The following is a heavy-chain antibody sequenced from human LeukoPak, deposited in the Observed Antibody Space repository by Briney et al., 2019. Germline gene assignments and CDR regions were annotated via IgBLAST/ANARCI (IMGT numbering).Heavy chain of an antibody. Sequence: ASVKVSCKASGYIFTRFGISWVRQAPGQGLEWMGWISAYNGNTNYAQKLQGRFTMTTDTSTSTAYMELRSLRSDDTAVYYCARAGIAVPAHFDYWGQGTLDTVSS. V-gene: IGHV1-18*01. D-gene: IGHD6-19*01. CDR1: GYIFTRFG. CDR3: ARAGIAVPAHFDY. CDR2: ISAYNGNT. J-gene: IGHJ4*02.